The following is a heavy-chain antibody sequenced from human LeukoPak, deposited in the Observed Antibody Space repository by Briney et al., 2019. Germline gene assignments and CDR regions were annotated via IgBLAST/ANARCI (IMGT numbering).Heavy chain of an antibody. J-gene: IGHJ4*02. CDR1: GFTFSSYA. V-gene: IGHV3-21*01. D-gene: IGHD2-21*02. CDR3: AREIRRAIVVVTATHSFDY. Sequence: GGSLRLSCAASGFTFSSYAMSWVRQAPGKGLEWVSSISSSSSYIYCADSVKGRFTISRDNAKNSLYLQMNSLRAEDTAVYYCAREIRRAIVVVTATHSFDYWGQGTLVTVSS. CDR2: ISSSSSYI.